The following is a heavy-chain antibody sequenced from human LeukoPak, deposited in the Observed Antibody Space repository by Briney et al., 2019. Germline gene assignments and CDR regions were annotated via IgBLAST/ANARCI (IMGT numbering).Heavy chain of an antibody. CDR1: GGTFNKNS. CDR3: SRVQAVGVPVGVDAYYSYGMDV. Sequence: GASVNVSCKASGGTFNKNSITWVRQAPGQGLEWMGRIIPIVGLTNYAQRFQGRITITADYSTTTDYMVLSSLRSEDTAVYYCSRVQAVGVPVGVDAYYSYGMDVWGQGTTVTVSS. J-gene: IGHJ6*02. CDR2: IIPIVGLT. V-gene: IGHV1-69*04. D-gene: IGHD2-8*01.